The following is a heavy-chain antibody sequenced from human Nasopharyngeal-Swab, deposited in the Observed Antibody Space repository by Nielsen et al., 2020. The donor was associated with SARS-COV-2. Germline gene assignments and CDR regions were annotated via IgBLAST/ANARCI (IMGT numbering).Heavy chain of an antibody. D-gene: IGHD2-15*01. Sequence: GESLKISCAASGFTFSSYSMNWVRQAPGKGLEWVSYSSSSSSTIYYADSVEGRFTISRDNAKNSLYLQMNSLRAEDTAVYYCAGGYCSGGSCYPTPPYYYYGMDVWGQGTTVTVSS. CDR2: SSSSSSTI. J-gene: IGHJ6*02. CDR1: GFTFSSYS. V-gene: IGHV3-48*04. CDR3: AGGYCSGGSCYPTPPYYYYGMDV.